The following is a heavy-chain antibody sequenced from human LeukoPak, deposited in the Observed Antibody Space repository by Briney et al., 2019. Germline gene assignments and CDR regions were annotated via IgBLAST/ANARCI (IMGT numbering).Heavy chain of an antibody. CDR2: IKQDGSEK. J-gene: IGHJ4*02. V-gene: IGHV3-7*01. CDR3: ARARYYDSSGGADY. Sequence: PGGSLRLSCAVSGFTFSSYWMSWVRQAPGKGLEWAANIKQDGSEKYYVDSVKGRFTISRDNAKNSLYLQMNSLRAKDTAVYYCARARYYDSSGGADYWGQGTLVTVSS. CDR1: GFTFSSYW. D-gene: IGHD3-22*01.